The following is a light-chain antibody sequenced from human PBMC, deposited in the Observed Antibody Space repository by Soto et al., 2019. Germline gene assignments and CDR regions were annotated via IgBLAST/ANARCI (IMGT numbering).Light chain of an antibody. CDR1: QSVSSY. CDR2: DAS. J-gene: IGKJ5*01. V-gene: IGKV3-11*01. Sequence: EIVLTQSPATLSLSPGERANLSCRASQSVSSYLAWYQQKPGQAPRLLIYDASNRATGIPARFSGSGSGTDFTLTISSLEPEDFAVYYCQQRSNWPPFFGQGTRLEIK. CDR3: QQRSNWPPF.